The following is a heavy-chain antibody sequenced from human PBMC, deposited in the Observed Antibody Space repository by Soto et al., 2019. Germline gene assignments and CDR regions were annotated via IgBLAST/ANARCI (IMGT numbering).Heavy chain of an antibody. CDR2: ISAYNGNT. CDR1: GYTFTSYG. CDR3: ARAVHYGDYGGDYFDY. V-gene: IGHV1-18*01. D-gene: IGHD4-17*01. J-gene: IGHJ4*02. Sequence: QVQLVQAGAEVKKPGASVKVSCKASGYTFTSYGISWVRQAPGHGLEWMGWISAYNGNTNYAQKLQGRVTMTTDTSTSTAYMELRSLRSDDTAVYYCARAVHYGDYGGDYFDYWAQGTLVTVSS.